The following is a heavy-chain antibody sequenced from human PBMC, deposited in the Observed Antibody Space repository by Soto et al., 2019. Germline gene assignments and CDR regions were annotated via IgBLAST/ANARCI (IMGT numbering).Heavy chain of an antibody. CDR1: GFTFSSYS. V-gene: IGHV3-21*01. CDR2: ISSSSSYI. Sequence: GGSXRLSCAASGFTFSSYSMNWVRQAPGKGLEWVSSISSSSSYIYYADSVKGRFTISRDNAKNSLYLQMNSLRAEDTAVYYCARDYDIVVVPAGDNWFDPWGQGTLVTVSS. D-gene: IGHD2-2*01. J-gene: IGHJ5*02. CDR3: ARDYDIVVVPAGDNWFDP.